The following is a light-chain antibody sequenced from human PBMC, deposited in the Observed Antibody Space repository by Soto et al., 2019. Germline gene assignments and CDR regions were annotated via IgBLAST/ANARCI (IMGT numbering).Light chain of an antibody. V-gene: IGLV2-14*01. CDR3: NSHTTHRYLV. Sequence: QSALTQPASVTGSPGQSITISCTVSSSDVGTYDYVSWYQQHPGKAPKLMIYEVNNRPSGVSDRFSGSKSGNTASLTISALQAEHEAEYYCNSHTTHRYLVFGGRSK. CDR2: EVN. J-gene: IGLJ2*01. CDR1: SSDVGTYDY.